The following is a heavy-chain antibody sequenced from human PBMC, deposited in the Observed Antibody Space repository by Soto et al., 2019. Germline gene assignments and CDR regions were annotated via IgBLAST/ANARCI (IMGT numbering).Heavy chain of an antibody. CDR2: IYSGGST. D-gene: IGHD4-17*01. J-gene: IGHJ6*03. Sequence: GGSLRLSCAASGFTVSSNYMSWVRQAPGKGLEWVSVIYSGGSTYYADSVKGRFTISRDNSKNTLYLQMNSLRAEDTAVYYCARAADGDYTGMGAYYYYMDVWGKGTTVTVSS. CDR3: ARAADGDYTGMGAYYYYMDV. V-gene: IGHV3-66*01. CDR1: GFTVSSNY.